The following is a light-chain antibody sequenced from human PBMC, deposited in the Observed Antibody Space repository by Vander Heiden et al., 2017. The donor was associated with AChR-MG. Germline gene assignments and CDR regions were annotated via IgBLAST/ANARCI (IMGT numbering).Light chain of an antibody. J-gene: IGKJ2*01. CDR2: GAS. CDR3: HQNNNWPPYT. V-gene: IGKV3-15*01. Sequence: EIVMTQSPATLSVSPGERATLSCRASQSVSSNLAWYQQKPGQAPRLLIYGASTRDIGIPARFSGSGYGTEFTLTISSRQSEDFAVYYCHQNNNWPPYTFGQGTKLEIK. CDR1: QSVSSN.